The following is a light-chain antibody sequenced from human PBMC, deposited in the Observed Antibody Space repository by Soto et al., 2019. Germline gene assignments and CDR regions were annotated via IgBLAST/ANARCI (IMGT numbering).Light chain of an antibody. J-gene: IGKJ3*01. CDR3: QRYGSPGFT. V-gene: IGKV3-20*01. Sequence: EIVLTQSPGTLSLSPGERATLSCRASQSVSSSYLAWYQQKPGQAPRLLIYGASSRATGIPDRFSGSGSGTDFTLTISRLEPEDFAVYYCQRYGSPGFTFGPGTKVDIK. CDR1: QSVSSSY. CDR2: GAS.